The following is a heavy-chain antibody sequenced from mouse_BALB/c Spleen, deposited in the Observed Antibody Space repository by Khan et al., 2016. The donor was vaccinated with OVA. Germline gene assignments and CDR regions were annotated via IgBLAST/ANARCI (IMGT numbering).Heavy chain of an antibody. D-gene: IGHD1-2*01. CDR2: ISPGSGDT. CDR1: GYTFTDYY. V-gene: IGHV1-77*01. J-gene: IGHJ3*01. Sequence: QVQLQQSGAELGRPGASVKLSCTASGYTFTDYYINWVKQRTGQGLEWIGEISPGSGDTYYNERFMGKATLTADKSSSTAYMQLSSLTSEASAVYFCARRNYFGYTFAYWGQGTLVTVSA. CDR3: ARRNYFGYTFAY.